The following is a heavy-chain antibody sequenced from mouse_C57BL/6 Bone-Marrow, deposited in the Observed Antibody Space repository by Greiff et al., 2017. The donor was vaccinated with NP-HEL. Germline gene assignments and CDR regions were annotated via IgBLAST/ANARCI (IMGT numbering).Heavy chain of an antibody. V-gene: IGHV7-1*01. J-gene: IGHJ4*01. CDR3: ARDGPGKRDAMDY. Sequence: EVKLVESGGGLVQSGRSLRLSCATSGFTFSDFYMEWVRQAPGKGLEWIAASRNKANDYTTEYSASVKGRFIVSRDTSQSILYLQMNALRAEDTAIYYCARDGPGKRDAMDYWGQGTSVTVSS. CDR2: SRNKANDYTT. D-gene: IGHD2-1*01. CDR1: GFTFSDFY.